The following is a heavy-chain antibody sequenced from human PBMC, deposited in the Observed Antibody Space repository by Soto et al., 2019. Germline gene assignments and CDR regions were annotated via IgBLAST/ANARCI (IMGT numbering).Heavy chain of an antibody. V-gene: IGHV4-31*03. J-gene: IGHJ5*02. D-gene: IGHD2-15*01. CDR1: GGSISSGGYY. CDR2: IYYSGST. CDR3: ARDRGGRYCSGGSCYGWFDP. Sequence: SETLSLTCTVSGGSISSGGYYWSWIREHPGKGLDWIGYIYYSGSTYYNPSLKSRVTISVDTSKNQFSLKLSSVTAADTAVYYCARDRGGRYCSGGSCYGWFDPWGQGTLVTVS.